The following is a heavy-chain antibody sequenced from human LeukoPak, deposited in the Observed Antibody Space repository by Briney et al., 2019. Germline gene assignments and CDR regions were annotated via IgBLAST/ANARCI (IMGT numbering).Heavy chain of an antibody. V-gene: IGHV1-2*02. D-gene: IGHD6-13*01. CDR2: INPNSGGT. J-gene: IGHJ4*02. CDR1: GYTFTGYY. CDR3: ARGSSSWYGGGDY. Sequence: ASVKVSCKASGYTFTGYYMHWVRQAPGQGPEWMGWINPNSGGTNYAQKFQGRVTMTRDTSISTAYMELSRLRSDDTAVYYCARGSSSWYGGGDYWGQGTLVTVSS.